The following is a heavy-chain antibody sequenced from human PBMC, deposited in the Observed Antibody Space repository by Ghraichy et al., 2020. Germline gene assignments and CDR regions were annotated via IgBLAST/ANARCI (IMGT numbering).Heavy chain of an antibody. V-gene: IGHV7-4-1*02. Sequence: ASVKVSCKASGYTFTSYAMNWVRQAPGQGLEWMGWINTNTGNPTYAQGFTGRFVFSLDTSVSTAYLQISSLKAEDTAVYYCARGGKVRGTHPGYYYYYGMDVWGQGTTVTVSS. CDR3: ARGGKVRGTHPGYYYYYGMDV. CDR1: GYTFTSYA. D-gene: IGHD3-10*01. CDR2: INTNTGNP. J-gene: IGHJ6*02.